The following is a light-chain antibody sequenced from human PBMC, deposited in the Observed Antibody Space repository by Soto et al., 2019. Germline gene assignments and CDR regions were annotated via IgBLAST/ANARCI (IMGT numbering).Light chain of an antibody. CDR3: QKYNSAPWT. CDR1: QGISNY. CDR2: AAS. J-gene: IGKJ1*01. Sequence: DIQMTQSPSSLSTSVGDRVTITCRGSQGISNYLAWYQQKPGKVPKLLIYAASTLQSGVPSRFSGSGSGTDFTLTISSLQPEDVATYYCQKYNSAPWTFGQGTKVDIK. V-gene: IGKV1-27*01.